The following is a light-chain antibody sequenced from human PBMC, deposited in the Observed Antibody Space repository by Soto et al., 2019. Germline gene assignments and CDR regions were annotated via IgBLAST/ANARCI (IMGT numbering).Light chain of an antibody. J-gene: IGKJ1*01. CDR3: QQYGSSRT. Sequence: EIVLTQSPGTLSLSPGERATLSCRASQSVSSSYLAWYQQKPGQAPRLLIYGASSRAPGIPDRFSGSGSGTDLTLTISRLEPEDFAVYYCQQYGSSRTFGQGTKVEIK. CDR1: QSVSSSY. CDR2: GAS. V-gene: IGKV3-20*01.